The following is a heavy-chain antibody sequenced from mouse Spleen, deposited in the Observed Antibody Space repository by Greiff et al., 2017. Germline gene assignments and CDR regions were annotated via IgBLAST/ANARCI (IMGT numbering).Heavy chain of an antibody. Sequence: EVKLVESGGGLVKPGGSLKLSCAASGFTFSSYTMSWVRQTPEKRLEWGATISSSGGNTYYPDSVKGRFTISRDNAPNTLYLQLSSLRSEDTALSYCARRLPMDDWGQGTTLTVSS. CDR1: GFTFSSYT. D-gene: IGHD2-10*01. CDR3: ARRLPMDD. J-gene: IGHJ2*01. CDR2: ISSSGGNT. V-gene: IGHV5-9*01.